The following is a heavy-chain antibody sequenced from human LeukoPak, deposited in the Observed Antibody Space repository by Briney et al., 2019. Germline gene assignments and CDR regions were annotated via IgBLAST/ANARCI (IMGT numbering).Heavy chain of an antibody. D-gene: IGHD4-17*01. V-gene: IGHV4-59*01. CDR2: IYYSGTT. CDR3: AREDPQTTVPEGMDV. Sequence: SETLSLTCTVSGGSISHYYWSWIRQSPGKGLEWIGYIYYSGTTNYNPSLKSRVTISADTSTNQFSLQLRSVTAAETAVYYCAREDPQTTVPEGMDVWGQGTTVIVSS. J-gene: IGHJ6*02. CDR1: GGSISHYY.